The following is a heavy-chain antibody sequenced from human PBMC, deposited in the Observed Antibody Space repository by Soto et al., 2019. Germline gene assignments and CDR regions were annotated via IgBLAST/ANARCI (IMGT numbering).Heavy chain of an antibody. CDR3: ARHLRIAAAGDAFDI. J-gene: IGHJ3*02. CDR2: IYPGDSDT. D-gene: IGHD6-13*01. CDR1: GYSFTSYW. V-gene: IGHV5-51*01. Sequence: EVQLVQSGAEVKKPGESLKISCKGSGYSFTSYWIGWVRQMPGKGLEWMGIIYPGDSDTRYSPSFQGQVTISADKSISTAYPQWSSLKASDTAMYYCARHLRIAAAGDAFDIWGQGTMVTVSS.